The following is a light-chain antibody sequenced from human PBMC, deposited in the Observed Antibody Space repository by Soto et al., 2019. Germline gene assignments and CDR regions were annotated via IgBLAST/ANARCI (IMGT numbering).Light chain of an antibody. Sequence: QSVLTQPASVSGSPGQSITISCTGSSDDIGTYEYISWHQHHPGKAPKLMIYNVYDRPSGISYRFSGSKSGNTASLTISGLQGEDEADYYCSAYTVSRTYVFGTGTKVTVL. CDR3: SAYTVSRTYV. CDR2: NVY. CDR1: SDDIGTYEY. J-gene: IGLJ1*01. V-gene: IGLV2-14*01.